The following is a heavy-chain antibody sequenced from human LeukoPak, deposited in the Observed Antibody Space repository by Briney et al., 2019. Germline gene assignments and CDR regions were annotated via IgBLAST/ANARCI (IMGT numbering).Heavy chain of an antibody. CDR3: ARGVRQVTASDAFDI. CDR1: GYTFTSYG. J-gene: IGHJ3*02. V-gene: IGHV1-18*01. Sequence: SVKVSCKASGYTFTSYGISWVRQAPGQGLEWMGWISAYNGNTNYAQKLQGRVTMTTDTSTSTAYMELRSLRSDDTAVYYCARGVRQVTASDAFDIWGQGTMVTVSS. D-gene: IGHD2-21*02. CDR2: ISAYNGNT.